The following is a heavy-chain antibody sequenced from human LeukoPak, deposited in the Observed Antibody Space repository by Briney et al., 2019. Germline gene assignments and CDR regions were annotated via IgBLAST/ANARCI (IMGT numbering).Heavy chain of an antibody. CDR1: GFTFSTYS. Sequence: GGSLRLSCAASGFTFSTYSMNWVRQAPGKGLEWVSSITSSRIYIYYADSVKGRFTISRDNAKNSLYLQMNSLRAEDTAVYYCAKEIYYDSTGPQYWGQGTLVTVSS. CDR3: AKEIYYDSTGPQY. J-gene: IGHJ4*02. D-gene: IGHD3-22*01. V-gene: IGHV3-21*04. CDR2: ITSSRIYI.